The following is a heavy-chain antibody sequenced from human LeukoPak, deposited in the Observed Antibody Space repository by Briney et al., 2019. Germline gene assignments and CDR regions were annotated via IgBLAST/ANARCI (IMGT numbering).Heavy chain of an antibody. Sequence: PGGSPRLSCAASGFTFSSYAMSWVRQAPGKGLEWVSAISGSGGSTYYADSVKGRFTISRDNSKNTLYLQMNSLRAEDTAVYYCVRGSLASGVVVYYYYYLDVWGKGTTVTVSS. CDR3: VRGSLASGVVVYYYYYLDV. D-gene: IGHD3-3*01. J-gene: IGHJ6*03. CDR1: GFTFSSYA. V-gene: IGHV3-23*01. CDR2: ISGSGGST.